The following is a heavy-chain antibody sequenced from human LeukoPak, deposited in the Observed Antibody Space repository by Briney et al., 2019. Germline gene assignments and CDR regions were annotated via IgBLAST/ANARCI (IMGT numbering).Heavy chain of an antibody. D-gene: IGHD2-21*02. CDR2: IRYDGSSK. V-gene: IGHV3-30*02. Sequence: AGGSLRLSCAASGFIFSNYCMHWVRQAPGKGLEWVAFIRYDGSSKSYADSVKGRFTISRDNSKNTLYLQMNSLRAEDTAVYYCAKTLGGDPFDYWGQGTLVTVSS. J-gene: IGHJ4*02. CDR1: GFIFSNYC. CDR3: AKTLGGDPFDY.